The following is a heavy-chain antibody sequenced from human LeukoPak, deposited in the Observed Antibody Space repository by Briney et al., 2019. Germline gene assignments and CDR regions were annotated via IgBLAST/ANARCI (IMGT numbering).Heavy chain of an antibody. Sequence: ASVKVSCKASGYTFTGYYMHWVRRAPGQGPEWMGWINPNSGGTNYAQKFQGWVTMTRDTSISTAYMELSRLRSDDTAVYYCARESSSWYYYYYYGMDVWGQGTTVTVSS. CDR3: ARESSSWYYYYYYGMDV. CDR2: INPNSGGT. D-gene: IGHD6-13*01. V-gene: IGHV1-2*04. J-gene: IGHJ6*02. CDR1: GYTFTGYY.